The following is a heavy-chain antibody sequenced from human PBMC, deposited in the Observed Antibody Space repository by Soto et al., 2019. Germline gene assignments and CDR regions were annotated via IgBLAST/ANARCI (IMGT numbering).Heavy chain of an antibody. V-gene: IGHV1-2*04. CDR3: ARGQREAAFDI. CDR1: GYTFTGYY. J-gene: IGHJ3*02. D-gene: IGHD1-26*01. Sequence: ASLEVSCKSSGYTFTGYYMHWVRQAPGQGLEWMGWINPNSGGTNYAQKFQGWVTMTRDTSISTAYMELSRLRSDDTAVYYCARGQREAAFDIWGQGTMVTVSS. CDR2: INPNSGGT.